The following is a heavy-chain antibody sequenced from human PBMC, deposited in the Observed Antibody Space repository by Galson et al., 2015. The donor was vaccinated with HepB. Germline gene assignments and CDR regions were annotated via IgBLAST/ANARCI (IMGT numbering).Heavy chain of an antibody. CDR2: IYYSGST. V-gene: IGHV4-61*09. D-gene: IGHD5-18*01. CDR3: ARHTAMAYPYFDY. CDR1: GGSIRSGSYY. J-gene: IGHJ4*02. Sequence: LTCTVSGGSIRSGSYYWSWIRQPAGKGLEWIGYIYYSGSTNYNPSLKSRVTISVDTSKNQFSLKLSSVTAADTAVYYCARHTAMAYPYFDYWGQGTLVTVSS.